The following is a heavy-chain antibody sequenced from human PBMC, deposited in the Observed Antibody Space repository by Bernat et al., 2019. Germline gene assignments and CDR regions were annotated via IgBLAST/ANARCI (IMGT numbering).Heavy chain of an antibody. CDR1: GFTFSSYG. CDR3: ARGPPQYCSGDGCYLGLDY. D-gene: IGHD2-15*01. CDR2: ISYDGNNK. J-gene: IGHJ4*02. V-gene: IGHV3-30*03. Sequence: QVQLVESGGGVVQPGRSLRLSCAASGFTFSSYGMHWVRQAPGKGLEWVAVISYDGNNKYYADSVKGRFTISRDNSKSTLFLQMNSLRAEDTAVYYCARGPPQYCSGDGCYLGLDYWGQGTLVTVSS.